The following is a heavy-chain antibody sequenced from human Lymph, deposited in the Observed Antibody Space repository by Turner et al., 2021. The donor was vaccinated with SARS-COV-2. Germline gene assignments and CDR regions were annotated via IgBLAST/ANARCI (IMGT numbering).Heavy chain of an antibody. CDR3: AKDPGYCSGGSCYSRTYFDY. V-gene: IGHV3-43*02. J-gene: IGHJ4*02. CDR2: SSGDGGST. Sequence: EVQLMESGGGVVQPGGSLRLSCAASGFTFDDYAMHWVRQVPGKGLEWVSLSSGDGGSTYSADSVKGRFTISRDNSKNSLYLQMNSLRTEDTALYYCAKDPGYCSGGSCYSRTYFDYWGQGTLVTVSS. CDR1: GFTFDDYA. D-gene: IGHD2-15*01.